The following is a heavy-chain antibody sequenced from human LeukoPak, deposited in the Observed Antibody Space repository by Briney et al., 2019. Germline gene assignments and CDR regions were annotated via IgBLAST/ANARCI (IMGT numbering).Heavy chain of an antibody. D-gene: IGHD6-13*01. V-gene: IGHV3-23*01. Sequence: GGSLRLSCAASGFTFSSFAMNWVRQAPGKGLEWVSTMSGDATSTYYADSVKGRFTISRDNSKNTLYLQMNSLRANDTAVYYCAKRTSGSSWYSSDSWGQGTLVTVSS. CDR3: AKRTSGSSWYSSDS. CDR2: MSGDATST. CDR1: GFTFSSFA. J-gene: IGHJ4*02.